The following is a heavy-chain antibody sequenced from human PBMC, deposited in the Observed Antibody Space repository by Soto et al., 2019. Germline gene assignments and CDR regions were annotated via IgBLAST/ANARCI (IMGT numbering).Heavy chain of an antibody. CDR3: ATLRGFRDAFDI. D-gene: IGHD3-10*01. CDR2: ISGSAGST. V-gene: IGHV3-23*01. Sequence: EVQLLESGGGLVQPGGSLRLSCAASGFTFSSYAMSWVRQAPGKGLEWVSAISGSAGSTYYADSVKGRFTISRDNSKNTLYLQMNSLRAEDTAVYYCATLRGFRDAFDIWGQGTMVTVSS. CDR1: GFTFSSYA. J-gene: IGHJ3*02.